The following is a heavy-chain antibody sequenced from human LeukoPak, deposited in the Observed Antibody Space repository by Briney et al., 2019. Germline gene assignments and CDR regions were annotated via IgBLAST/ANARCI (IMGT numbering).Heavy chain of an antibody. V-gene: IGHV3-74*01. CDR1: GFSFSGHW. J-gene: IGHJ4*02. CDR3: AKDLEGATLYYFDY. Sequence: GGSLRLSCTASGFSFSGHWMHWARQLPGKGLVWVSRISPTGSTTSYADSVKGRFTISRDNSKNTLYLQMNSLRAEDTAVYYCAKDLEGATLYYFDYWGQGTLVTVSS. D-gene: IGHD1-26*01. CDR2: ISPTGSTT.